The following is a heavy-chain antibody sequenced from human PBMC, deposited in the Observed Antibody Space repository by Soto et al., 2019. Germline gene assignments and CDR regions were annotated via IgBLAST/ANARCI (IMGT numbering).Heavy chain of an antibody. J-gene: IGHJ5*02. V-gene: IGHV1-8*01. D-gene: IGHD1-1*01. CDR3: ARGPLDVVSWFDP. CDR1: GYTFTNYD. CDR2: MNPNSGNT. Sequence: GASVKVSCKASGYTFTNYDINWVRQATGQGLEWMGWMNPNSGNTGYAQKFQGRVTMTRNTSISTAYMELSSLRSEDTAVYYCARGPLDVVSWFDPWGQGTLVTVSS.